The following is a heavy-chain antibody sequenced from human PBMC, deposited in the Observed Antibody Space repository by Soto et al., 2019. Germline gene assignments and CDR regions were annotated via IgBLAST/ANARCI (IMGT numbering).Heavy chain of an antibody. CDR3: ATAVGDPYQQLPGYFQH. Sequence: SETLSLTCTVSGGSISSGGYYWSWIRQHPGKDQEWIGYIYYSGSTYYNPSLKSRVTISVDTSKNQFSLKLSSVTAADTAVYYCATAVGDPYQQLPGYFQHWGQGTLVTVSS. D-gene: IGHD2-2*01. CDR1: GGSISSGGYY. CDR2: IYYSGST. V-gene: IGHV4-31*03. J-gene: IGHJ1*01.